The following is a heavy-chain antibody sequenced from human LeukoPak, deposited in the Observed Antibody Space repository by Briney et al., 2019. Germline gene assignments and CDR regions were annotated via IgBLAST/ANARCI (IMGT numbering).Heavy chain of an antibody. CDR2: IKGDGSDK. J-gene: IGHJ5*02. CDR3: AGGGGANISPSNWFDP. D-gene: IGHD3-16*01. CDR1: GFTFSSSW. Sequence: GGSLRLSCAASGFTFSSSWMTWVRQAPGKGLEWLANIKGDGSDKNYVDSVKGRFTISRDNAKNSLFLQMNSLRAEDTAVYYCAGGGGANISPSNWFDPWGQGTLVTVSS. V-gene: IGHV3-7*04.